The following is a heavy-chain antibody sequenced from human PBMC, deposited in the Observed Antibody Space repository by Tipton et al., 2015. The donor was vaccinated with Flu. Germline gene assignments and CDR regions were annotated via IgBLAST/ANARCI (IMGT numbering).Heavy chain of an antibody. CDR3: ARLSSNWYHQLDN. D-gene: IGHD6-13*01. CDR2: IYTSGST. J-gene: IGHJ4*02. V-gene: IGHV4-61*02. CDR1: GGSISSGSYY. Sequence: GLVKPSETLSLTCTVSGGSISSGSYYWGWIRQPAGKGLEWIGRIYTSGSTGYNPSLKGRATISVDASKNQFSLKLISVTAADTAVYYCARLSSNWYHQLDNWGQGTLVTVSS.